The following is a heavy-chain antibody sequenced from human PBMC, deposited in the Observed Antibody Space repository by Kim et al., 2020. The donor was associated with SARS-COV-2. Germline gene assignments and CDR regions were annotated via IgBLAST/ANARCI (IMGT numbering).Heavy chain of an antibody. D-gene: IGHD6-19*01. J-gene: IGHJ4*02. CDR3: ARTRISSGWYGVTGFDY. V-gene: IGHV3-11*01. CDR2: ISSSGSSI. Sequence: GGSLRLSCAVSGFTFSDYYMSWIRQAPGKGLEWVSYISSSGSSIYYADSVKGRFTISRDNAKNSLYLQMNSLRAEDTAVYNCARTRISSGWYGVTGFDYWGQGTLVTVSS. CDR1: GFTFSDYY.